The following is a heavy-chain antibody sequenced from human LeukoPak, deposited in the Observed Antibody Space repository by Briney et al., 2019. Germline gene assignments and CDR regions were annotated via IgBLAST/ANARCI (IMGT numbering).Heavy chain of an antibody. J-gene: IGHJ4*02. V-gene: IGHV4-39*01. CDR2: IYYSGST. CDR3: ARQDYYDSSGEGFDY. Sequence: PSETLSLTCTVSGGSISGSSYYWGWIRQPPGKGLEWIGSIYYSGSTYYNPSLKSRVTISVDTSKNQFSLKLSSVTAADTAVYYCARQDYYDSSGEGFDYWGQGTLVTVSS. D-gene: IGHD3-22*01. CDR1: GGSISGSSYY.